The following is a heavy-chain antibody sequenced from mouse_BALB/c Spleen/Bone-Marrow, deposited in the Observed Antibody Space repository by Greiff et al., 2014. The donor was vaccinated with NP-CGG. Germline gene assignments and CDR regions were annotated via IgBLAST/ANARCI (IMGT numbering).Heavy chain of an antibody. V-gene: IGHV4-1*02. Sequence: DVKLQESGGGLVQPGGSLKLSCAASGFDFSRYWMTWVRQAPGKGLEWIGEINPDSGTINYTPSLKDKFIISRNNAKNTLYLQMSKVRSEDTALYYCARNGYYGWIAYWGQGTLVTASA. J-gene: IGHJ3*01. CDR3: ARNGYYGWIAY. CDR1: GFDFSRYW. D-gene: IGHD2-3*01. CDR2: INPDSGTI.